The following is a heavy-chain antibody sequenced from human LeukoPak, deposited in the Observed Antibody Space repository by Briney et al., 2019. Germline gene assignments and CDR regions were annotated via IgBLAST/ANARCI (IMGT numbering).Heavy chain of an antibody. D-gene: IGHD3-9*01. CDR2: IYSGGST. Sequence: GGSLRLSCAASRFTVSSNYMSWVRQAPGKGLEWVSVIYSGGSTYYADSVKGRFTISRDNSKNTLYLQMNSLRAEDTAVYYCARDILTGYRDYWGQGTLVTVSS. V-gene: IGHV3-66*01. J-gene: IGHJ4*02. CDR1: RFTVSSNY. CDR3: ARDILTGYRDY.